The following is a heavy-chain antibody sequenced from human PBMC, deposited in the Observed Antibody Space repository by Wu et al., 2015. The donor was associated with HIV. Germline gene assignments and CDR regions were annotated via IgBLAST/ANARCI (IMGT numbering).Heavy chain of an antibody. J-gene: IGHJ6*03. CDR2: MNPNSGNT. V-gene: IGHV1-8*03. CDR1: GYTFTSYD. D-gene: IGHD2-15*01. CDR3: ARGVEFWQLQGYYYMDV. Sequence: QVQLVQSGAEVKKPGASVKVSCKASGYTFTSYDINWVRQATGQGLEWMGWMNPNSGNTGYAQKFQGRVTITRNTSISTAYMELSSLRSEDTAVYYXARGVEFWQLQGYYYMDVWGKGTTVTVSS.